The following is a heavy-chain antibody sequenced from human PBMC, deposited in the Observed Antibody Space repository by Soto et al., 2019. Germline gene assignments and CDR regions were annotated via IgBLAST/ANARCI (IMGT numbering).Heavy chain of an antibody. CDR2: IYHSGST. CDR1: GGSISSSNW. V-gene: IGHV4-4*02. J-gene: IGHJ5*02. Sequence: SETLSLTCAVSGGSISSSNWWSWVRQPPGKGLEWIGEIYHSGSTNYNPSLKSRVTISVDKSKNQFSLKLSSVTAADTAVYYWARVVAAAGKGGGWFDPWGQGTLVTVSS. D-gene: IGHD6-13*01. CDR3: ARVVAAAGKGGGWFDP.